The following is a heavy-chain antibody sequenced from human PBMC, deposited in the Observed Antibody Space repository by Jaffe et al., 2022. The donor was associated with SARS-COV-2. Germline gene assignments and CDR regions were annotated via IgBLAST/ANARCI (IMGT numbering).Heavy chain of an antibody. Sequence: EVQLLESGGGLVQPGGSLRLSCAASGFTFSSYAMSWVRQAPGKGLEWVSAITGSGGDTDSADSVKGRFTISRDNSKKELYLQMNSLRAEDTALYYCAKAPWGGYCSGGTCYFDYWGQGTLVTVSS. J-gene: IGHJ4*02. V-gene: IGHV3-23*01. CDR2: ITGSGGDT. CDR3: AKAPWGGYCSGGTCYFDY. D-gene: IGHD2-15*01. CDR1: GFTFSSYA.